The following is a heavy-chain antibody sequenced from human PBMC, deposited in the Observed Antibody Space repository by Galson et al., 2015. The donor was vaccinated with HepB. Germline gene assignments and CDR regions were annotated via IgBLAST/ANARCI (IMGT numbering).Heavy chain of an antibody. CDR3: ARSFGYYYDSSGYAYIDS. CDR1: GGSISSGGYY. D-gene: IGHD3-22*01. J-gene: IGHJ4*02. V-gene: IGHV4-31*03. CDR2: IYYSGST. Sequence: TLSLTCTVSGGSISSGGYYWTWIRQHPGQGLEWIAYIYYSGSTYYNPSLESRVIISVDTSKNQFSLELSSVTAADTAVYYCARSFGYYYDSSGYAYIDSWGQGTLVTVSS.